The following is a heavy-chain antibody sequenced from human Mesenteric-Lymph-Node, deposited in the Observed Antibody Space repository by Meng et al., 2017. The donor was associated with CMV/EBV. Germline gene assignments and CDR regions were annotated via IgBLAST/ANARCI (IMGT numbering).Heavy chain of an antibody. CDR2: INHSGST. D-gene: IGHD4-23*01. J-gene: IGHJ4*02. Sequence: QGQQQRWGAGLLKPSETLSLTCAVYGGSFSGYYWSWIRQPPGKGLEWIGEINHSGSTNYNPSLKSRVTISVDTSKNQFSLKLSSVTAADTAVYYCARHQRWLKSEGGFNYWGQGTLVTVSS. CDR1: GGSFSGYY. CDR3: ARHQRWLKSEGGFNY. V-gene: IGHV4-34*01.